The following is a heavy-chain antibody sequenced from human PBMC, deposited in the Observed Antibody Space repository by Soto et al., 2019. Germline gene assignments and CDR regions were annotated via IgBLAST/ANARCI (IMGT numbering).Heavy chain of an antibody. Sequence: SETLSLTCAVSGDSISNNNCWNWVRQPPGKGLEWIGEIYDSGTSNDNPSLKSRVTMSVDKSKNQFSLRLSSLTAADTAVYYCARRRITTFGVVITGYGMDVWGQGTTVTVSS. J-gene: IGHJ6*02. CDR3: ARRRITTFGVVITGYGMDV. CDR1: GDSISNNNC. CDR2: IYDSGTS. D-gene: IGHD3-3*01. V-gene: IGHV4-4*02.